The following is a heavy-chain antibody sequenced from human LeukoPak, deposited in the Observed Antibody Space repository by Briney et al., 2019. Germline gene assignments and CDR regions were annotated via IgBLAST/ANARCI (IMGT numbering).Heavy chain of an antibody. V-gene: IGHV4-34*01. J-gene: IGHJ4*02. CDR3: ARAGRLLWFGELLATLDY. CDR2: INHSGST. Sequence: TSETLSLTCAVYGGSFSGYYWSWIRQPPGKGLEWIGEINHSGSTNYNPSLKSRVTISVDTSKNQFSLKLSSVTAADTAVYYCARAGRLLWFGELLATLDYWGQGTLVTVSS. CDR1: GGSFSGYY. D-gene: IGHD3-10*01.